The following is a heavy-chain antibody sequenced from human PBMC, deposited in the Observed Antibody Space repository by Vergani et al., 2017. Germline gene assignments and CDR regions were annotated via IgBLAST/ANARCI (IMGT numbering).Heavy chain of an antibody. CDR2: IIPILGIA. J-gene: IGHJ6*02. V-gene: IGHV1-69*02. Sequence: QVQLVQSGAEVKKPGSSVKVSCKASGGTFSSYTISWVRQAPGPGLEWMGRIIPILGIANYAQKFQGRVTITADKSPSTAYMELSSLRSEDTAVYYCARGMGKYYGSGRNRHYYYDGRDGWGQGTTVTVSS. CDR1: GGTFSSYT. D-gene: IGHD3-10*01. CDR3: ARGMGKYYGSGRNRHYYYDGRDG.